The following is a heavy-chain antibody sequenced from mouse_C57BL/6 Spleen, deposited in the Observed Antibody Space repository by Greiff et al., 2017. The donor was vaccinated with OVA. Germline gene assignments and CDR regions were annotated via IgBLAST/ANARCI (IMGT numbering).Heavy chain of an antibody. J-gene: IGHJ2*01. Sequence: VQLKESGAELVRPGASVKLSCTASGFNIKDYYMHWVKQRPEQGLEWIGWIDPENGDTEYASKFQGKATITADTSSNTAYLQLSSLTSEDTAVYYCTTGYGSSYDYWGQGTTLTVSS. V-gene: IGHV14-4*01. D-gene: IGHD1-1*01. CDR2: IDPENGDT. CDR3: TTGYGSSYDY. CDR1: GFNIKDYY.